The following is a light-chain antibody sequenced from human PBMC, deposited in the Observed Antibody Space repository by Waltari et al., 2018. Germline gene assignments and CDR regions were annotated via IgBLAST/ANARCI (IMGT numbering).Light chain of an antibody. V-gene: IGLV2-14*01. J-gene: IGLJ3*02. Sequence: QSALTQPASVSGSPGQSITIPCTGSSRDVGRYNYVPWYQQFPDRAPKLIIYDVTNRPSGVSNRFSGSKSANTASLTISGLQPEDEAEYYCASYNPGSTLVFGGGTKLTVL. CDR3: ASYNPGSTLV. CDR2: DVT. CDR1: SRDVGRYNY.